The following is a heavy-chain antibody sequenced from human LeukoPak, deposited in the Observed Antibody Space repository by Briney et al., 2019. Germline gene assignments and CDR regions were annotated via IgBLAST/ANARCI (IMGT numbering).Heavy chain of an antibody. CDR3: ARRAAMGTGGLDY. D-gene: IGHD5-18*01. CDR2: IFPGDSAT. Sequence: GESLKISCKASGYSFSSYWIDWVRQMPGKGLEWMGVIFPGDSATRYSPSFQGQVAISADKSISTAYLQWSSLKASDTAMYYCARRAAMGTGGLDYWGQGTLVTVSS. CDR1: GYSFSSYW. V-gene: IGHV5-51*01. J-gene: IGHJ4*02.